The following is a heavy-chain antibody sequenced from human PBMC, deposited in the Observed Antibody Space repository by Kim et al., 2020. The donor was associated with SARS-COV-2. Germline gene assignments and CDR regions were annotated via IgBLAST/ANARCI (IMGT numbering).Heavy chain of an antibody. D-gene: IGHD2-21*01. CDR1: GGSFSGYY. CDR2: ISHRGNS. CDR3: ARVAYSQGRWREFDY. Sequence: SETLSLSCAVYGGSFSGYYWGWIRQPPGKGLEWIGEISHRGNSNYNPSLKSRVTISVDTSKNQFSLRMGSVTAADTAIYYCARVAYSQGRWREFDYWGQG. J-gene: IGHJ4*02. V-gene: IGHV4-34*01.